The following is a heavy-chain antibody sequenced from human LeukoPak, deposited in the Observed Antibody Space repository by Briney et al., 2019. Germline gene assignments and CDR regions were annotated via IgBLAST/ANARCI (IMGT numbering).Heavy chain of an antibody. CDR1: GGSFSGYQ. J-gene: IGHJ6*02. CDR3: ARPGQLGTFYYGMDV. D-gene: IGHD3-16*01. CDR2: INHSGST. Sequence: SETLSLTCAVYGGSFSGYQWSWIRQPPGKGLECIGEINHSGSTNYNPSLKSRVTISVDTSKKQFSLKLTSVTAADTAVYYCARPGQLGTFYYGMDVWGQGTTVTVS. V-gene: IGHV4-34*01.